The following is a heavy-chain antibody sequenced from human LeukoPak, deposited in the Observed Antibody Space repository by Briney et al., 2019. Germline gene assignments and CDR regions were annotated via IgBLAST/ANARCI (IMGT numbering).Heavy chain of an antibody. CDR1: GFTFSSYG. CDR3: ARASGIYGSGWYFDY. J-gene: IGHJ4*02. Sequence: GRSLRLSCAASGFTFSSYGMHWVRQAPGKGLEWVAVIWYDGSNKYYADSVKGRFTISRDNSKNTLSLQVNTLRAEDTAVYYCARASGIYGSGWYFDYWGQGTLATVSS. D-gene: IGHD6-19*01. CDR2: IWYDGSNK. V-gene: IGHV3-33*01.